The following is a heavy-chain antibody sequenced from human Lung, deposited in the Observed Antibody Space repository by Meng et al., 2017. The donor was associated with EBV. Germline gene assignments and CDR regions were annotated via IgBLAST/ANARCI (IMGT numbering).Heavy chain of an antibody. CDR1: GYTFTSYG. CDR2: ISAYNGNT. J-gene: IGHJ4*02. V-gene: IGHV1-18*01. Sequence: QVQLVQFGAEVKKPGASVKVSCKASGYTFTSYGISWVRQAPGQGLEWMGWISAYNGNTNYAQKLQGRVTMTTDTSTSTAYMELRSLRSDDTAVYYCARDLTYCSGGSCYPTTIDYWGQGTLVTVSS. CDR3: ARDLTYCSGGSCYPTTIDY. D-gene: IGHD2-15*01.